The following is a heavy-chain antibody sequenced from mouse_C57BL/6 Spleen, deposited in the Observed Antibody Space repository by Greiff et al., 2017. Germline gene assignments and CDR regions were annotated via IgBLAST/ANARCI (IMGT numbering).Heavy chain of an antibody. D-gene: IGHD2-4*01. CDR2: ISSGGSYT. CDR3: ARQADDYGGRYYFDY. Sequence: EVHLVESGGDLVKPGGSLKLSCAASGFTFSSYGMSWVRQTPDKRLEWVATISSGGSYTYYPDSVKGRFTISRDNAKNTLYLQMSSLKSEDTAMYYCARQADDYGGRYYFDYWGQGTTLTVSS. V-gene: IGHV5-6*01. CDR1: GFTFSSYG. J-gene: IGHJ2*01.